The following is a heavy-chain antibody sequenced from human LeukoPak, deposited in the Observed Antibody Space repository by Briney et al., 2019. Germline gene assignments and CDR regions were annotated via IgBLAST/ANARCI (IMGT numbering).Heavy chain of an antibody. Sequence: GGSLRLSCAASGFTFSDYYMSWIRQAPGKGLEWVSYISSSGSTIYYADSVKGRFTISRDNAKNSLYLQMNSLRAEDTAVYYCARNKWVVPAAQYYFDYWGQGTLVTVSS. CDR1: GFTFSDYY. J-gene: IGHJ4*02. D-gene: IGHD2-2*01. V-gene: IGHV3-11*04. CDR2: ISSSGSTI. CDR3: ARNKWVVPAAQYYFDY.